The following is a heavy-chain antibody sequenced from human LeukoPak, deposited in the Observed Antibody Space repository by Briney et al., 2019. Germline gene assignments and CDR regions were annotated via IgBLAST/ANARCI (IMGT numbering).Heavy chain of an antibody. CDR1: GFTFSKAW. Sequence: GGSLRLSCVVSGFTFSKAWMNWVRQAPGKGLVWVSRINNDGSDTPYADSVKGRFTVSRDNAKDTLYLQMNSLRVEDTAVYYCARASGMDVWGQGTTVTVSS. CDR2: INNDGSDT. CDR3: ARASGMDV. V-gene: IGHV3-74*01. J-gene: IGHJ6*02.